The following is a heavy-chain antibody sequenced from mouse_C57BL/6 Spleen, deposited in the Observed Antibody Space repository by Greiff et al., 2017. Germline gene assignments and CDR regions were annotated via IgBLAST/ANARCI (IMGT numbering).Heavy chain of an antibody. CDR2: IYPGSGST. CDR1: GYTFSSYW. D-gene: IGHD2-3*01. V-gene: IGHV1-55*01. CDR3: ARGDGYHWYFDV. Sequence: QVQLKQPGAELVKPGASVKMSCKASGYTFSSYWITWVKQRPGQGLEWIGDIYPGSGSTNYNEKFKSKATLTVDTSSSTAYMQLSSLTSEDSAVYYCARGDGYHWYFDVWGTGTTVTVSS. J-gene: IGHJ1*03.